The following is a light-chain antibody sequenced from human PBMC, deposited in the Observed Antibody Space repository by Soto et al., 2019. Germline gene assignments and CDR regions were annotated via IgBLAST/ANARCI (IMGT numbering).Light chain of an antibody. J-gene: IGKJ2*01. CDR1: QGISSY. Sequence: DIQMTQSPSSLSASVGDRLTITCRTSQGISSYLNWYQQKPGKAPKLLIYTASRLQSGVPSRFSGSGSGTDFTLTISSLQPEDFATYYCQQSYSTPYTVGQGTKLEIK. CDR3: QQSYSTPYT. V-gene: IGKV1-39*01. CDR2: TAS.